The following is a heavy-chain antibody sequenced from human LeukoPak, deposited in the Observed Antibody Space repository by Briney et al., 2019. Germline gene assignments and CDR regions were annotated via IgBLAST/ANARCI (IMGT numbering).Heavy chain of an antibody. D-gene: IGHD2-2*01. J-gene: IGHJ4*02. CDR2: INHSGST. V-gene: IGHV4-34*01. CDR3: ARWLRKRGGYCSSTSCYPDY. CDR1: GGSFSGYY. Sequence: SETLSLTCAVYGGSFSGYYWSWIRQPPGKGLEWIGEINHSGSTNRNPSLKSRVTISVDTSKNQFSLKLSSVTAADTAVYYCARWLRKRGGYCSSTSCYPDYWGQGTLVTVSS.